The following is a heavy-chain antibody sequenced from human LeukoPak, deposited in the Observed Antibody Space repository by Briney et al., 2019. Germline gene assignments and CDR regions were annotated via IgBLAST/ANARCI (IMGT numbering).Heavy chain of an antibody. CDR1: GGSISIYY. D-gene: IGHD3-10*01. V-gene: IGHV4-4*07. CDR3: ARESSGTYFNTLGYMDV. J-gene: IGHJ6*03. Sequence: SETLSLTCTVSGGSISIYYWTWIRQPAGKGLEWIGRIFASGITNYNPSLKSRVTMSVDTSKNQFSLNLSSVTAADTAVYYCARESSGTYFNTLGYMDVWGSGTTVTVSS. CDR2: IFASGIT.